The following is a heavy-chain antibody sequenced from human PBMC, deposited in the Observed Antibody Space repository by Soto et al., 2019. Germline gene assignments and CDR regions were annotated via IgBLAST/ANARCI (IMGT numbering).Heavy chain of an antibody. CDR3: AQDYYDSSRYYPHDAFDI. D-gene: IGHD3-22*01. Sequence: QITLKESGPTLVKPTQTLTLTCTFSGFSLSTSGVGVGWIRQPPGKALEWLALIYWNDDKRYSPSLKSRLTITQDTSKNQVVLTMTNMDPVDTATYYCAQDYYDSSRYYPHDAFDIWGQGTMVTVSS. CDR1: GFSLSTSGVG. V-gene: IGHV2-5*01. CDR2: IYWNDDK. J-gene: IGHJ3*02.